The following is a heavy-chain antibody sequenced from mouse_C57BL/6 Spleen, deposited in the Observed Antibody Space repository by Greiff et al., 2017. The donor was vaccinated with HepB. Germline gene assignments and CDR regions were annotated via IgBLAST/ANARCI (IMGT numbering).Heavy chain of an antibody. CDR1: GYTFTSYW. V-gene: IGHV1-50*01. J-gene: IGHJ2*01. CDR2: IDPSDSYT. CDR3: ARGGLRQRDYFDY. Sequence: QVHVKQPGTELVKPGASVKLSCKASGYTFTSYWMQWVKQRPGQGLEWIGEIDPSDSYTNYNQKFKGKATLTVDTSSSTAYMQLSSLTSEDSAVYYCARGGLRQRDYFDYWGQGTTLTVSS. D-gene: IGHD2-2*01.